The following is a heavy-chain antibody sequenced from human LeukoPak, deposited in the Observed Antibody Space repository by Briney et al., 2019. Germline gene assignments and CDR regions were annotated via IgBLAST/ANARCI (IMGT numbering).Heavy chain of an antibody. Sequence: GGSLRLSCAASGFTFSSYSMNWVRQAPGKGLEWVSSISRSSNYIYYADSVKGRFTISRDNAKNSLYLQINSLRAEDTSVYYCAIFGVVIRWFDPWGQGTLVTVSS. J-gene: IGHJ5*02. V-gene: IGHV3-21*01. CDR3: AIFGVVIRWFDP. D-gene: IGHD3-3*01. CDR1: GFTFSSYS. CDR2: ISRSSNYI.